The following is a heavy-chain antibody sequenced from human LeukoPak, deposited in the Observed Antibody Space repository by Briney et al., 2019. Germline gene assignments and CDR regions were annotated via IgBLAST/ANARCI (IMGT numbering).Heavy chain of an antibody. D-gene: IGHD7-27*01. Sequence: PSETLSLTCTVSGGSVSSGSYYWSWIRQPPGKGLEWIGYIYYSGSTNYNPSLKSRVTISVDTSKNQFSLKLSSVTAADTAVYYCAREVLGRNYYYGMDVWGQGTTVTVSS. CDR2: IYYSGST. J-gene: IGHJ6*02. CDR1: GGSVSSGSYY. CDR3: AREVLGRNYYYGMDV. V-gene: IGHV4-61*01.